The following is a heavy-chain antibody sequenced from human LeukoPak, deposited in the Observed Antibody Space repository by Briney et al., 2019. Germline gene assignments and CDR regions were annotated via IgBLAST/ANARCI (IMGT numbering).Heavy chain of an antibody. Sequence: PGGSLRLSCAASGFTFSDHYMGWVRQAPGKGLEWVGRSRNKANSYSTEYAASVKGRFAISRDDSESSLYLLMNSLKTDDTAVYYCARGGRLGALGYSDLWGRGTLVTVSS. D-gene: IGHD3-16*01. CDR1: GFTFSDHY. V-gene: IGHV3-72*01. CDR2: SRNKANSYST. CDR3: ARGGRLGALGYSDL. J-gene: IGHJ2*01.